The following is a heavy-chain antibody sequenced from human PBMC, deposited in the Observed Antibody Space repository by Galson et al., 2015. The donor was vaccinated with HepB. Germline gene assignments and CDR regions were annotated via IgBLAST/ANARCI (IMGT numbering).Heavy chain of an antibody. D-gene: IGHD6-13*01. V-gene: IGHV1-24*01. J-gene: IGHJ2*01. Sequence: SVKVSCKVSGYTLTELSMHWVRQAPGKGLEWMGGFDPEDGETIYAQKFQGRVTMTEDTPTSTAYMELGSLRSDDTAVYYCARDQGEYSSSWPTPDWYFDLWGRGTLVTVSS. CDR2: FDPEDGET. CDR1: GYTLTELS. CDR3: ARDQGEYSSSWPTPDWYFDL.